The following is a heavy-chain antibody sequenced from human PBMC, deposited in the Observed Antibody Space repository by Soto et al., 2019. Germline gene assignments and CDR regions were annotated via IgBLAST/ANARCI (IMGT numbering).Heavy chain of an antibody. CDR2: IYYSGST. CDR1: GGSISSYY. Sequence: SETLSLTCTVSGGSISSYYWSWIRQPPGKGLEWIGYIYYSGSTNYNPSLKSRVTISVDTSKNQFSLKLSSVTAADTAVYYCASTPYDSSGYGAHAAFDIWGQGTMVTVS. D-gene: IGHD3-22*01. V-gene: IGHV4-59*08. J-gene: IGHJ3*02. CDR3: ASTPYDSSGYGAHAAFDI.